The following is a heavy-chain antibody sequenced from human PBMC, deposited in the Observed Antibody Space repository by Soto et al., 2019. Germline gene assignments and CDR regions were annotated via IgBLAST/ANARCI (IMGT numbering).Heavy chain of an antibody. Sequence: QVQLVQSGAEVKEPGASVKVSCKTSGYTFTNYGISWVRQAPEQGLEWMGCINPYNGNTYYAQKVQGRVTMTTDTSTSTAYVELTSLRSDDTAVYYCARIPLDTSGRYYSYYFDSWGQGTLVTVSS. CDR1: GYTFTNYG. CDR2: INPYNGNT. V-gene: IGHV1-18*01. CDR3: ARIPLDTSGRYYSYYFDS. D-gene: IGHD3-22*01. J-gene: IGHJ4*02.